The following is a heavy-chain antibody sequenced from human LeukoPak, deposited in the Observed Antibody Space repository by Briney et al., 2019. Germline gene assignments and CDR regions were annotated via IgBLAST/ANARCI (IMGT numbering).Heavy chain of an antibody. Sequence: GGSLRLSCAASGFTFSSYGMHWVRQAPGKGLEWAAFIRYDGSNKYYADSVKGRFTISRDNSKNTLYLQMNSLRAEDTAVYYCAKDPQDSSSSPYYYYYMDVWGKGTTVTVSS. D-gene: IGHD6-6*01. J-gene: IGHJ6*03. V-gene: IGHV3-30*02. CDR2: IRYDGSNK. CDR3: AKDPQDSSSSPYYYYYMDV. CDR1: GFTFSSYG.